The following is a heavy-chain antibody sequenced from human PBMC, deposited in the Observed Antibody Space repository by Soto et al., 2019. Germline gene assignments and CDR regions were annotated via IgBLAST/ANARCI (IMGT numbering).Heavy chain of an antibody. V-gene: IGHV2-70*04. D-gene: IGHD3-22*01. J-gene: IGHJ3*02. CDR2: IDWDDDK. CDR3: ARMGDSSGYYPAYDI. CDR1: GFSLSTSGMR. Sequence: SGPTLVNPTHTLTLTCTFSGFSLSTSGMRVSWIRQPPGKALEWLARIDWDDDKFYSTSLETRLTISKDTSKNQVVLTMTNMDPVDTATYYCARMGDSSGYYPAYDIWGQGTMVTVS.